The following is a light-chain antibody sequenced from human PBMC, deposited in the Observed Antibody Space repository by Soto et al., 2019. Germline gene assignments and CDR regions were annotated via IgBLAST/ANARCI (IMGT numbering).Light chain of an antibody. CDR2: EVS. Sequence: QPASVSGSPGQSITISCTGTSSDVGGYNYVSWYQQHPGKAPKLMIYEVSNRPSGVSNRFSGSKSGNTASLTISGLQAEDEADYYRSSYTSSSTLDWVFGGGTKLTVL. V-gene: IGLV2-14*01. J-gene: IGLJ3*02. CDR3: SSYTSSSTLDWV. CDR1: SSDVGGYNY.